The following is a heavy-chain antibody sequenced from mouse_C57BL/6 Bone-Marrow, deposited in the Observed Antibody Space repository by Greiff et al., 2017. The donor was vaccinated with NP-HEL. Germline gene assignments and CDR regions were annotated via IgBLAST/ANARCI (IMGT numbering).Heavy chain of an antibody. CDR1: GYAFSSYW. CDR2: IYPGDGDT. D-gene: IGHD1-1*01. CDR3: ARSTNISYVGGFAY. J-gene: IGHJ3*01. Sequence: QVQLQQSGAELVKPGASVKISCKASGYAFSSYWMNWVKQRPGKGLEWIGQIYPGDGDTNYNGKFKGKATLTADKSSSTAYMQLSSLTSEDSAVYFCARSTNISYVGGFAYWGQGTLVTVSA. V-gene: IGHV1-80*01.